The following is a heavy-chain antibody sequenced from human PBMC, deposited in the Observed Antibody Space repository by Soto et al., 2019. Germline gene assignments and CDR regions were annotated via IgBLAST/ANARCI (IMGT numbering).Heavy chain of an antibody. V-gene: IGHV4-31*03. CDR2: IYYSGTT. CDR1: GGSISSGDYY. J-gene: IGHJ5*02. Sequence: SLTCTVSGGSISSGDYYWSWIRQHPGKGLEWIGYIYYSGTTYYNPSLTSRVTISVDTSKNQFSLKLTSVTAADTAVYYCARGSFSSSSSWFDPWGQGTLVTVSS. CDR3: ARGSFSSSSSWFDP. D-gene: IGHD6-6*01.